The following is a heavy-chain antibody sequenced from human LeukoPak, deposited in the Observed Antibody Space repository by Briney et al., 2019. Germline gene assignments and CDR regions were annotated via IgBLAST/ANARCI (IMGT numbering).Heavy chain of an antibody. D-gene: IGHD6-13*01. CDR3: AKVSSSWYLRQYYFDY. V-gene: IGHV3-23*01. Sequence: GGSLRLSCAASGFTFSSYAMSWVRQAPGKGLEGVSAISGSGGSTYYADSVKGRFTISRDNSKNTLYLRMNSLRAEDTAVYYCAKVSSSWYLRQYYFDYWGQGTLVTVSS. CDR2: ISGSGGST. CDR1: GFTFSSYA. J-gene: IGHJ4*02.